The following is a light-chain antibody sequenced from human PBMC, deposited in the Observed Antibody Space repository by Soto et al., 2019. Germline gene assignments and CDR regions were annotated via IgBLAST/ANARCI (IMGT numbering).Light chain of an antibody. J-gene: IGKJ4*01. CDR2: DAS. CDR1: QDISNY. CDR3: QQYDNLLT. Sequence: IQMTQSPSTLSGSVGDRVTITCQASQDISNYLNWYQQKPGKAPKLLIYDASNLETGVPSRFSGSGSGTDFTFTISSLQPEDIATYYCQQYDNLLTFGGGTKVDIK. V-gene: IGKV1-33*01.